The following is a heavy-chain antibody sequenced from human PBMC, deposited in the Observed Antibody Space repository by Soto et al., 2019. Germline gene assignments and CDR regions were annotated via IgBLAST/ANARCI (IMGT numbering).Heavy chain of an antibody. J-gene: IGHJ4*02. CDR2: INAGSGNT. Sequence: ASVKVSCKASGYTFTSYAMHWVRQAPGQRLEWMGWINAGSGNTKYSQKFQGRVTITRDTSASTAYMELSSLRSEDTAVYYCARPGRYSSGWYSFDYWGQGTLVTVSS. CDR3: ARPGRYSSGWYSFDY. CDR1: GYTFTSYA. V-gene: IGHV1-3*01. D-gene: IGHD6-19*01.